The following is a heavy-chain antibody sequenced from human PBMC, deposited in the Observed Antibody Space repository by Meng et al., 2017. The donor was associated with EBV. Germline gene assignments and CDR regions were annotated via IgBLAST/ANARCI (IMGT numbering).Heavy chain of an antibody. D-gene: IGHD2-2*01. CDR1: GFTFSGSA. CDR2: IRSKAKSYAT. V-gene: IGHV3-73*02. J-gene: IGHJ4*02. Sequence: EVQLGGAGGGLVRLGGSLKLSCAASGFTFSGSAMHWVRQASGKGLEWVGRIRSKAKSYATAYAASVKGRFTISRDDSKNTAYLQMNSLKTEDTAVYYCTRMSSPLDYWGQGTLVTVSS. CDR3: TRMSSPLDY.